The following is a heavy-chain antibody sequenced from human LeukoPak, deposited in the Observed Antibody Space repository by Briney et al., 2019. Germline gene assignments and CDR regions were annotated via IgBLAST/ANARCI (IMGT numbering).Heavy chain of an antibody. V-gene: IGHV1-24*01. J-gene: IGHJ5*02. Sequence: ASVKVSCKVSGYTLTELSMHWVRQAPGKGLEWMGGFDPEDGETIYAQKFQGRVTITADESTGTAYMELSSLRSEDTAVYYCARDRPGRYCSTISCYSASPFDPWGQGTLVTVSS. CDR3: ARDRPGRYCSTISCYSASPFDP. CDR2: FDPEDGET. CDR1: GYTLTELS. D-gene: IGHD2-2*02.